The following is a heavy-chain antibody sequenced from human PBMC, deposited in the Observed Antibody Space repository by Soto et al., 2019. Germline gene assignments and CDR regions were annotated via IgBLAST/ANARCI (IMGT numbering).Heavy chain of an antibody. CDR2: ISGSGGST. J-gene: IGHJ3*02. CDR1: GFTFSSYA. Sequence: EVQLLESGGGLVQPGGSLRLSCAASGFTFSSYAMSWVRQAPAQGLEWVSGISGSGGSTYYAGSVKGRFTISRDSSKNTLYLQMDSLRAEDTAVYYCAKKTDSSSPWGALDIWGQGTMVSVSS. CDR3: AKKTDSSSPWGALDI. V-gene: IGHV3-23*01. D-gene: IGHD6-6*01.